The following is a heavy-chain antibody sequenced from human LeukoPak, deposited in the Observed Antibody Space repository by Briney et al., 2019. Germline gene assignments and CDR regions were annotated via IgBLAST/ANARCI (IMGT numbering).Heavy chain of an antibody. J-gene: IGHJ6*03. V-gene: IGHV4-34*01. CDR1: GVSFSGYY. D-gene: IGHD3-10*01. CDR3: ARGRSSMVRGYYYYYMDV. CDR2: INHSGST. Sequence: SETLSLTCAVYGVSFSGYYWSWIRQPPGKGLEWIGEINHSGSTNYNPSLKSRVTISVDTSKNQFSLKLSSVTAADTAVYYCARGRSSMVRGYYYYYMDVWGKGTTVTIPS.